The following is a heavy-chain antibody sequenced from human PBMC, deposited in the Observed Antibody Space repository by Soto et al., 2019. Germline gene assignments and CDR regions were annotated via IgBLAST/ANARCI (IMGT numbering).Heavy chain of an antibody. CDR1: GGSFSGYY. CDR3: ARGFRTTYYYYGMDV. Sequence: SETLSLTCAVYGGSFSGYYWSWIRQPPGKGLEWIGEINHSGSTNYNPSLKSRVTISVDTSKNQFSLKLSSVTAADTAVYYCARGFRTTYYYYGMDVWGQGTTVTVSS. V-gene: IGHV4-34*01. CDR2: INHSGST. J-gene: IGHJ6*02.